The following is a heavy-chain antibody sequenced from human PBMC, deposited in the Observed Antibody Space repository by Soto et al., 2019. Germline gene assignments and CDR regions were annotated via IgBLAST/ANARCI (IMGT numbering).Heavy chain of an antibody. CDR1: GFTFSQFG. J-gene: IGHJ6*02. CDR2: IWNDGSKK. D-gene: IGHD1-1*01. V-gene: IGHV3-33*06. CDR3: GEDERGTHMEV. Sequence: QVQLVETGGGVVQPGRSLRLSCEASGFTFSQFGMHWVRQAPGKGLEWVGVIWNDGSKKLYADSVKGRCTISRDNSKNTLVLEMNSLRGEGTAIYYLGEDERGTHMEVWGQGTTVTVSS.